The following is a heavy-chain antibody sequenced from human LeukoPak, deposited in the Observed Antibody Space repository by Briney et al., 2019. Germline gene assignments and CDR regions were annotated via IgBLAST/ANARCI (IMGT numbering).Heavy chain of an antibody. CDR3: ARGEDFERYYLAY. CDR1: GGSFSGYY. V-gene: IGHV4-34*01. D-gene: IGHD3-9*01. CDR2: INHSGST. Sequence: SETLSLTCAVYGGSFSGYYWSWIRQPPGKGLEWIGEINHSGSTNYNPSLKSRATISVDTSKNQFSLKLTSVTAADTAVYFCARGEDFERYYLAYWGQGTLVTVSS. J-gene: IGHJ4*02.